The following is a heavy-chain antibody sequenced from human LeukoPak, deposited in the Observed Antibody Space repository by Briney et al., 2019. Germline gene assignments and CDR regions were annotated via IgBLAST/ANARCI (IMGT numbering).Heavy chain of an antibody. Sequence: GGSLRLSCAASGFTFSRYAMTWVRQAPGKGLEWVSAISGSGAGTSYADSVKGRFTISRDNSRNTLYLQMNSLRAEDAAVYYCARDPGDSLYYFDYWGQGTLVTVSS. J-gene: IGHJ4*02. CDR2: ISGSGAGT. V-gene: IGHV3-23*01. D-gene: IGHD5-18*01. CDR3: ARDPGDSLYYFDY. CDR1: GFTFSRYA.